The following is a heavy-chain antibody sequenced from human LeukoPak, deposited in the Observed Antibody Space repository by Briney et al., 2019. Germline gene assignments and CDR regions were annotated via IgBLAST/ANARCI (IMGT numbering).Heavy chain of an antibody. CDR2: INPNSGGT. V-gene: IGHV1-2*02. CDR3: ARGVVPADPLPNWFDP. CDR1: GYTFTGYY. D-gene: IGHD2-2*01. J-gene: IGHJ5*02. Sequence: GASVKVSCKASGYTFTGYYMHWVRQAPGQGLEWMGWINPNSGGTNYAQKFQGRVTMTRDTSISTAYMELSRLRSDDTAVYYCARGVVPADPLPNWFDPWGQGTLVTVSS.